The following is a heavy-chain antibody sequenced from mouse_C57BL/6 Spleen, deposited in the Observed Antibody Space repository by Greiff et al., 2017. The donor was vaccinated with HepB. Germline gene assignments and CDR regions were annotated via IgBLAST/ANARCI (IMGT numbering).Heavy chain of an antibody. CDR2: ISSGSSTI. V-gene: IGHV5-17*01. Sequence: DVKLVESGGGLVKPGGSLKLSCAASGFTFSDYGMHWVRQAPEKGLEWVAYISSGSSTIYYADTVKGRFTISRDNAKNTLFLQMTSLRSEDTAMYYCARYGKGYAMDYWGQGTSVTVSS. CDR1: GFTFSDYG. D-gene: IGHD2-1*01. CDR3: ARYGKGYAMDY. J-gene: IGHJ4*01.